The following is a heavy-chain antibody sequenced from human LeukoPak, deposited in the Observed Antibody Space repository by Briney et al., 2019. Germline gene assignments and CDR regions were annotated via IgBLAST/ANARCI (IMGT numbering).Heavy chain of an antibody. CDR1: GFTFSSYA. Sequence: PGRSLRLSCAASGFTFSSYAVHWVRQAPGKGLEWVAVISYDGSNKYYADSVKGRFTISRDNSKNTLYLQMNSLRAEDTAVYYCARDQGVADYYFDYWGQGTLVTVSS. CDR2: ISYDGSNK. CDR3: ARDQGVADYYFDY. J-gene: IGHJ4*02. V-gene: IGHV3-30-3*01. D-gene: IGHD6-19*01.